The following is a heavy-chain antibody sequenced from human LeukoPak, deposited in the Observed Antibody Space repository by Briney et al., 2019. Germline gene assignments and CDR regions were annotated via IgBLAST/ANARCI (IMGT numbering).Heavy chain of an antibody. CDR1: GFTLCNAW. J-gene: IGHJ4*02. D-gene: IGHD2-15*01. CDR2: IKRNFEGATQ. V-gene: IGHV3-15*06. CDR3: TTEGFTYGHHSLDS. Sequence: GGSLRLSCAASGFTLCNAWMSWVRQAPGKGLEWVGHIKRNFEGATQHYAASVKGRFSISKDESKNIVFLQMSGLKTEDTALYFCTTEGFTYGHHSLDSWGQGTLVTVSS.